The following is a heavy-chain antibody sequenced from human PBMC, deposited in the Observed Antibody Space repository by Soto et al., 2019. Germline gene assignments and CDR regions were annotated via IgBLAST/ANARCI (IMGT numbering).Heavy chain of an antibody. Sequence: RLSCAASGFTFSSYAMHWVRQAPGKGLEWVAVISYDGSNKYYADSVKGRFTISRDNSKNTLYLQMNSLRAEDTAVYYCARDKVPPPRLFTHWAQGTLV. CDR3: ARDKVPPPRLFTH. V-gene: IGHV3-30-3*01. J-gene: IGHJ4*02. CDR1: GFTFSSYA. CDR2: ISYDGSNK. D-gene: IGHD2-2*01.